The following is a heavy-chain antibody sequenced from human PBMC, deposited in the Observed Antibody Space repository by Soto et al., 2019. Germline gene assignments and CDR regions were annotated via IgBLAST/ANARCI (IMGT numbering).Heavy chain of an antibody. CDR3: TTDYYLGSGNGDY. Sequence: EVQLVESGGGLVQPGGSLRLSCAASGFSFTDAWMTWVRQAPGKRLEWVGRIISKTDGGTTDYAAPVKGRFSISRDDLKNMLYLQMTSLKTEDTGVYFCTTDYYLGSGNGDYWGQGTRVNVSS. CDR2: IISKTDGGTT. J-gene: IGHJ4*02. V-gene: IGHV3-15*01. CDR1: GFSFTDAW. D-gene: IGHD3-10*01.